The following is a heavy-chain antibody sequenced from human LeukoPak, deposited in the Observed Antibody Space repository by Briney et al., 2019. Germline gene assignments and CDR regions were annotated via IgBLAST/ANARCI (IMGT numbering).Heavy chain of an antibody. D-gene: IGHD3/OR15-3a*01. V-gene: IGHV4-38-2*02. Sequence: SETLSLTCTVSGYSISSGYYWGWIRQSPGKGLEWIGSIYHTGSTYYNPSLKSRLTISVDTSKNQFSLKLSSVTAADTAVYYCAKTRDDLLVGHIDYWGQGTLVTVSS. CDR1: GYSISSGYY. CDR2: IYHTGST. J-gene: IGHJ4*02. CDR3: AKTRDDLLVGHIDY.